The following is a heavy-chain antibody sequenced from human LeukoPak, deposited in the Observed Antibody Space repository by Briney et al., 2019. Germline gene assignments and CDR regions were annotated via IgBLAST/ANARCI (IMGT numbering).Heavy chain of an antibody. D-gene: IGHD6-6*01. CDR2: IIPIFGTA. J-gene: IGHJ3*02. Sequence: ASVKVSCKASGGTFSSYAISWVRQAPGQGLEWMGRIIPIFGTANYAQKFQGRVTITADKSTSTAYMELSSLRSEDTAVYYCASRIAARLDAFDIWGQGTMVTVSS. CDR3: ASRIAARLDAFDI. V-gene: IGHV1-69*06. CDR1: GGTFSSYA.